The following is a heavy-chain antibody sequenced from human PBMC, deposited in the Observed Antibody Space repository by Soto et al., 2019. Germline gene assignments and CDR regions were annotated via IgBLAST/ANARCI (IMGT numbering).Heavy chain of an antibody. CDR1: GGSISSGGYY. J-gene: IGHJ6*02. V-gene: IGHV4-30-4*01. Sequence: SETLSLTCTVSGGSISSGGYYWSWIRQPPGKGLEWIGYIYYSGSTYYNPSLKSRVTISVDTSKNQFSLKLSSVTAADTAVYYCARDRVGPDDDSPLFYYYYGVEVWGQGITVTV. CDR2: IYYSGST. D-gene: IGHD4-4*01. CDR3: ARDRVGPDDDSPLFYYYYGVEV.